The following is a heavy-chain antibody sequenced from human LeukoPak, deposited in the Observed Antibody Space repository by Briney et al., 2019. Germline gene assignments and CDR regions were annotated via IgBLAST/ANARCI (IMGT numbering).Heavy chain of an antibody. D-gene: IGHD6-13*01. J-gene: IGHJ6*03. CDR3: ARARVIAAAGTMIYYYYYMDV. CDR1: GGSFSGYY. CDR2: INHSGSV. V-gene: IGHV4-34*01. Sequence: PSETLSLTCAVYGGSFSGYYWSWIRQPPGKGLEWIGEINHSGSVNYNPSLKSRVTISVDTSKNQFSLKLSSVTAADTAVYYCARARVIAAAGTMIYYYYYMDVWGKGTTVTVSS.